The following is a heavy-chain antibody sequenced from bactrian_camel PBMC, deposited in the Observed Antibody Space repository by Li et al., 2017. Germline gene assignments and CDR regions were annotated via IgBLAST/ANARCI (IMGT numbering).Heavy chain of an antibody. CDR1: GFPFNAYC. CDR2: LDPDGTT. Sequence: HVQLVEYGGGSVQTGGSLRLTCAASGFPFNAYCLGWFRQAPGKEREGVAALDPDGTTAYPDSVKGRFTISQDNAKNTVYLQMNSLEPEDTAMYYCAARVGAYWRDWSEATHWGQGTQVTVS. D-gene: IGHD5*01. CDR3: AARVGAYWRDWSEATH. J-gene: IGHJ4*01. V-gene: IGHV3S9*01.